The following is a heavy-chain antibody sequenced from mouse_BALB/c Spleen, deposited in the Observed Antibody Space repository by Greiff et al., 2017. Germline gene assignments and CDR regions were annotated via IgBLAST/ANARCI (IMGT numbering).Heavy chain of an antibody. CDR1: GYSITSDYA. J-gene: IGHJ2*01. CDR3: ARGGTYYFDY. Sequence: VQLKESGPGLVKPSQSLSLTCTVTGYSITSDYAWNWIRQFPGNKLEWMGYISYSGSTSYNPSLKSRISITRDTSKNQFFLQLNSVTTEDTATYYCARGGTYYFDYWGQGTTLTVSS. V-gene: IGHV3-2*02. D-gene: IGHD3-3*01. CDR2: ISYSGST.